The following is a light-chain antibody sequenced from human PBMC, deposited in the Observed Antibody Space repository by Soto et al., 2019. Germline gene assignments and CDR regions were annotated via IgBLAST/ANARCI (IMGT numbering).Light chain of an antibody. CDR1: SSDVGSYNL. V-gene: IGLV2-23*02. Sequence: QSALTQPASVSGSPGQSITISCTGTSSDVGSYNLVSWYQQHPGKAPKLMIYEVSKRPSGVSNRFSGSKSGNTSSLTISGLQAEDEADYNCCSYAGRSTLVFGTGTKLTVL. CDR2: EVS. CDR3: CSYAGRSTLV. J-gene: IGLJ1*01.